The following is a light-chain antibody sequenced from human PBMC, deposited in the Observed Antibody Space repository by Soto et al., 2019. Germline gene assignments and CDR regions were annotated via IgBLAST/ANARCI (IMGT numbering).Light chain of an antibody. CDR3: QQCGSSPWT. V-gene: IGKV3-20*01. Sequence: EIVLTQSPGTLSLSPGERATLSCRASQSVSSYYLAWYQQKPGQAPRLLICAASSRATGIPDRFSGGGSGTDFTLTISRLEPEDFAVYYCQQCGSSPWTFGQGTKVEIK. CDR1: QSVSSYY. CDR2: AAS. J-gene: IGKJ1*01.